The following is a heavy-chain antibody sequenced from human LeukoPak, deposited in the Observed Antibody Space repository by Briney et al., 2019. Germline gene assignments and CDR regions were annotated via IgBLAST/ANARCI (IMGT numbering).Heavy chain of an antibody. V-gene: IGHV3-74*01. Sequence: GGSLRLSCAASGLTIGSYWMHWVRQAPGKGLMWVSRINNDGRSTNYADSVKGRFTISRDNAKNTLYLQMNSLRPEDTAVYYCVRWSGSFHFDYWGQGTLVTVSS. J-gene: IGHJ4*02. CDR3: VRWSGSFHFDY. CDR2: INNDGRST. D-gene: IGHD1-26*01. CDR1: GLTIGSYW.